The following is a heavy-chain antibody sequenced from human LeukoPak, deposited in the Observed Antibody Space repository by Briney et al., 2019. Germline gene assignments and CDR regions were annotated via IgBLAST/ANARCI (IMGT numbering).Heavy chain of an antibody. V-gene: IGHV4-34*01. CDR3: ARQGTLTGAFDI. CDR2: IYYSGST. CDR1: GGSFSGYY. J-gene: IGHJ3*02. D-gene: IGHD3-10*01. Sequence: SETLSLTCAVYGGSFSGYYWSWIRQPPGKGLEWIGSIYYSGSTYYNPSLKSRVTISVDTSKNQFSLKLSSVTAADTAVYYCARQGTLTGAFDIWGQGTMVTVSS.